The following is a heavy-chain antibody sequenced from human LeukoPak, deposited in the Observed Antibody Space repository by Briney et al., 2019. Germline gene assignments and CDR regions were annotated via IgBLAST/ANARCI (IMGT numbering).Heavy chain of an antibody. CDR3: ARSDYSGSYWAEYFQH. CDR1: GDSISSGSYY. V-gene: IGHV4-61*02. Sequence: TSETLSLTCTVSGDSISSGSYYWGWIRQPAGKGLEWIGRIYTSGSTNYNPSLKSRVTISVDTSKNQFSLKLSSVTAADTAVYYCARSDYSGSYWAEYFQHWGQDTLVTVSS. J-gene: IGHJ1*01. D-gene: IGHD1-26*01. CDR2: IYTSGST.